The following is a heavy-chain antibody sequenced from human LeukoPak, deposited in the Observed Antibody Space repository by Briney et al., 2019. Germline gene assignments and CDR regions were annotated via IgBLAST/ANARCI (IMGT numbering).Heavy chain of an antibody. CDR1: GYTFTGYY. Sequence: ASAKVSCKASGYTFTGYYMHWMRQAPGQGLEWMGWINPNSGGTNYAQKFQGRVTMTRDTSISTAYMELSRLRSDHTAVYYCARDLGDSSGYRSYYYGMDVWGQGTTVTVSS. D-gene: IGHD3-22*01. V-gene: IGHV1-2*02. J-gene: IGHJ6*02. CDR3: ARDLGDSSGYRSYYYGMDV. CDR2: INPNSGGT.